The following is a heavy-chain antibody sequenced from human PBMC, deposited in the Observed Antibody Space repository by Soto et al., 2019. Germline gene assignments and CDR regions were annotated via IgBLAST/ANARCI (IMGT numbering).Heavy chain of an antibody. V-gene: IGHV3-23*01. D-gene: IGHD6-19*01. J-gene: IGHJ6*02. CDR3: AKTHLRQQWLVPIELYYYYGMDV. Sequence: EVQLLESGGGLVQPGGSLRLSCAASGFTFSSYAMSWVRQAPGKGLEWVSAICGSGGSTYYADSVKGRFTISRDNSKNTLYLQMNSLRAEDTAVYYCAKTHLRQQWLVPIELYYYYGMDVWGQGTTVTVSS. CDR1: GFTFSSYA. CDR2: ICGSGGST.